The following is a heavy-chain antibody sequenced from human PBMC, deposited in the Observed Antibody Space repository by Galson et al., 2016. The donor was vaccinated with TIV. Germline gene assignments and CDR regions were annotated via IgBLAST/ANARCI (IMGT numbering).Heavy chain of an antibody. J-gene: IGHJ3*01. Sequence: SVKVSCKASGGTFGRHAISWVRQAPGQGLEWMGGIMPIFGTANYAQKFQGRVTLTTDESTSTVYMELISLRAEDTAVYFCARGWAADHAFDFWGQGTMVTVSS. CDR2: IMPIFGTA. CDR1: GGTFGRHA. V-gene: IGHV1-69*05. CDR3: ARGWAADHAFDF. D-gene: IGHD2-15*01.